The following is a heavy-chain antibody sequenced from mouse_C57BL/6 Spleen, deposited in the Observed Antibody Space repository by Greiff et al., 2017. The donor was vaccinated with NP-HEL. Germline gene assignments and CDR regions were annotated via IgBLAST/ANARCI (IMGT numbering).Heavy chain of an antibody. CDR1: GYTFTSYG. D-gene: IGHD2-1*01. CDR2: IYPRSGNT. V-gene: IGHV1-81*01. Sequence: VKLMESGAELARPGASVKLSCKASGYTFTSYGISWVKQRTGQGLEWIGEIYPRSGNTYYNEKFKGKATLTADKSSSTAYMELRSLTSEDSAVYFCARRIYYGNYEGYYFDYWGQGTTLTVSS. J-gene: IGHJ2*01. CDR3: ARRIYYGNYEGYYFDY.